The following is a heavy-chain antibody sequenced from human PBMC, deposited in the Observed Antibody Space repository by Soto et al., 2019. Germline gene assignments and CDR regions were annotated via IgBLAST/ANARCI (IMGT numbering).Heavy chain of an antibody. CDR3: ARIIRGITIFGVAHPGYY. CDR1: GYPFSNYA. V-gene: IGHV1-3*01. Sequence: SVKVSCKASGYPFSNYAIHWGRQAPVQSLEWMGWINPGEINTRYSQKFQGRVTITSDRSANTAYMELSSLKSEDTAVYYCARIIRGITIFGVAHPGYYWGQGTRVTVYS. CDR2: INPGEINT. J-gene: IGHJ4*02. D-gene: IGHD3-3*01.